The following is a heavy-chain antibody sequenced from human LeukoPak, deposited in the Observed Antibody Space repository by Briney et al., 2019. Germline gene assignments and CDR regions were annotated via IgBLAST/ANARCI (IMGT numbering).Heavy chain of an antibody. Sequence: SVKVSCKASGGTFSSYAISWVRQAPGQGLEWMGGIIPIFGTANYAQKFQGRVTITADESTSTAYMELSSLRSEDTAVYYCASVLIAVAGTRGWFDPWGQGTLVTVS. D-gene: IGHD6-19*01. CDR2: IIPIFGTA. CDR3: ASVLIAVAGTRGWFDP. J-gene: IGHJ5*02. V-gene: IGHV1-69*01. CDR1: GGTFSSYA.